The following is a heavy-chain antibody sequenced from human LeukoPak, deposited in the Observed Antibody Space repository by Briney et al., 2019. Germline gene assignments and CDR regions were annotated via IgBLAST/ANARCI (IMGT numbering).Heavy chain of an antibody. J-gene: IGHJ4*02. CDR3: ARDVSGVAGRDYFDY. D-gene: IGHD6-19*01. CDR1: GFTFSSYA. V-gene: IGHV3-30*04. Sequence: GGSLRLSCAASGFTFSSYAMHWVRQAPGKGLEWVAVISYDGSNKYYADSVKGRFTISRDNSKNTLYLQMNSLRAEDTAVYYCARDVSGVAGRDYFDYWGQGTLVTVSS. CDR2: ISYDGSNK.